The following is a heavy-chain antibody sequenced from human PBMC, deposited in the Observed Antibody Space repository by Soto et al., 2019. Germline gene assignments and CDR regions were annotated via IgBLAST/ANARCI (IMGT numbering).Heavy chain of an antibody. CDR1: GGTFSSYA. D-gene: IGHD3-10*01. Sequence: QVQLVQSGAEVKKPGSSVKFSCKASGGTFSSYAISWVRQAPGQGLEWMGGIIPIFGTANYAQKFQGRVTITADKSTSTAYMELSSLRSEDTAVYYCASDHGSGSYTWFDPWGQGTLVTVSS. V-gene: IGHV1-69*06. CDR2: IIPIFGTA. J-gene: IGHJ5*02. CDR3: ASDHGSGSYTWFDP.